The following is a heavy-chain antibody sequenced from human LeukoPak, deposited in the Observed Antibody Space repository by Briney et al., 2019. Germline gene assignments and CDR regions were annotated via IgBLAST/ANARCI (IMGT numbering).Heavy chain of an antibody. J-gene: IGHJ5*02. Sequence: GGSLRLSCAASGFTFSSYSMNWVRQAPGKGLEWVSYISTSSSTRYYADSIKGRFTVSRDNAKNSLYLQMNSLRAEDTAVYYCARDSISGDGYNWFDPWGQGTLVTVSS. CDR1: GFTFSSYS. CDR3: ARDSISGDGYNWFDP. CDR2: ISTSSSTR. D-gene: IGHD4-17*01. V-gene: IGHV3-48*01.